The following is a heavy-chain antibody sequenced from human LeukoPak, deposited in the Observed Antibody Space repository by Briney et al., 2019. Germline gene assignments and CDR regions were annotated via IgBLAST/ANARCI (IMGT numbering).Heavy chain of an antibody. D-gene: IGHD3-10*01. J-gene: IGHJ4*02. CDR2: ISSSGSTI. Sequence: PGGSLRLSCAASGFTFSSHEMNWVRQTPGKGLECVSYISSSGSTIYYADSVKGRFTISRDNAKNSLYLQMNSLGAEDTAVYYCARAPWSGYWGQGTLVTVSS. CDR1: GFTFSSHE. V-gene: IGHV3-48*03. CDR3: ARAPWSGY.